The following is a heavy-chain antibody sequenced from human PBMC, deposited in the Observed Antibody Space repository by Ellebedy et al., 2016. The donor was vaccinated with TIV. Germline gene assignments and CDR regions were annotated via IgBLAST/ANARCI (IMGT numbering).Heavy chain of an antibody. CDR3: ARVVGASYPYFDY. D-gene: IGHD3-16*01. CDR2: IIPDGSET. J-gene: IGHJ4*02. V-gene: IGHV3-7*01. CDR1: GFTFSRFW. Sequence: PGGSLRLSCAASGFTFSRFWMSWLRQVPGKGLEWVANIIPDGSETYYVDSVKGRFTIPRDNAENSFYLQMDSLTAEDTAVYYCARVVGASYPYFDYWGQGALVTVSS.